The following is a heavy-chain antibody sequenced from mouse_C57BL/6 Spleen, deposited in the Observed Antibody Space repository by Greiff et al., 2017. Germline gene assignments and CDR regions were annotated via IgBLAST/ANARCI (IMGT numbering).Heavy chain of an antibody. D-gene: IGHD4-1*01. CDR1: GYTFTSYW. J-gene: IGHJ2*01. V-gene: IGHV1-61*01. CDR2: IYPSDSET. CDR3: ARGAGTYFDY. Sequence: QVQLQQPGAELVRPGSSVKLSCKASGYTFTSYWMDWVKQRPGQGLEWIGNIYPSDSETHYNQKFKDKATLTVDKSSSTAYMQLSSLTSEDSAVYYWARGAGTYFDYWGQGTTLTVSS.